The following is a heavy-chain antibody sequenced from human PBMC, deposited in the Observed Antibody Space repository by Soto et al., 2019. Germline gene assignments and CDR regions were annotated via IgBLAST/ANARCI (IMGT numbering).Heavy chain of an antibody. V-gene: IGHV3-7*01. CDR3: VRGGAFSDY. J-gene: IGHJ4*02. D-gene: IGHD1-26*01. Sequence: EVQLVESGGGLVQPGGSLRLSCAASGFTFSNDWMGWVRQAPGKGLERVANIQPEASYEQYVDFVKGRFTVSRDNANNSVYLQINSMRVEDTAVYYCVRGGAFSDYWGQGTLVTVSS. CDR1: GFTFSNDW. CDR2: IQPEASYE.